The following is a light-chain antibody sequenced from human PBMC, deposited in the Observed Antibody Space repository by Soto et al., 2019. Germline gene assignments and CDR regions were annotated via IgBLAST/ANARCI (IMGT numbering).Light chain of an antibody. CDR1: QTVSSGY. CDR2: VSS. Sequence: EVVLTQSPGPLSLSPGEAATLSCRASQTVSSGYLAWYQQRSGQAPRLLIYVSSSRASDVPDRFSGSGSGTEFTRTISSLEPEDFAVYFCQQYARSPWTFGQGTKLEI. V-gene: IGKV3-20*01. CDR3: QQYARSPWT. J-gene: IGKJ1*01.